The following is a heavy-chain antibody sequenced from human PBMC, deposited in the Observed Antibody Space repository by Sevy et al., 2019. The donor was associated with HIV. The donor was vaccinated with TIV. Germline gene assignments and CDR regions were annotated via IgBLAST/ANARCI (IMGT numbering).Heavy chain of an antibody. V-gene: IGHV1-2*02. Sequence: ASVKFSCKASGYTFTGYYMHWVRQAPGQGLEWMGWINPNSGGTNYAQKFQGRVTMTRDTSISTAYMELSRLRSDDTAVYYCARADFWSGYLSTEYFQHWGQGTLVTVSS. D-gene: IGHD3-3*01. CDR2: INPNSGGT. J-gene: IGHJ1*01. CDR3: ARADFWSGYLSTEYFQH. CDR1: GYTFTGYY.